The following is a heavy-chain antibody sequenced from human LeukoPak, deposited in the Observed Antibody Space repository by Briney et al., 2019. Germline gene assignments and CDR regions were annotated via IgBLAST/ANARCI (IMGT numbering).Heavy chain of an antibody. Sequence: PSETLSLTCTVSGGSISSYYWSWIRQPPGKGLEWIGYISYSGSTNYNPSLKSRVTISVDTSKNQFSLELSSVTAADTAVYYCARYVWGSYPTFEDYWGQGTLVTVPS. J-gene: IGHJ4*02. CDR2: ISYSGST. D-gene: IGHD3-16*02. CDR1: GGSISSYY. CDR3: ARYVWGSYPTFEDY. V-gene: IGHV4-59*01.